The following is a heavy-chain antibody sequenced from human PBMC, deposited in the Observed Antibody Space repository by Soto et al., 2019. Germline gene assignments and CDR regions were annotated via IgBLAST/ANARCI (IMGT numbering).Heavy chain of an antibody. CDR1: GFTFSSYS. CDR2: ISSSSSYI. D-gene: IGHD1-1*01. J-gene: IGHJ6*02. CDR3: ARDRTTTYGMGV. V-gene: IGHV3-21*01. Sequence: PGGSLRLSCAASGFTFSSYSMNWVRQAPGKGLEWVSSISSSSSYIYYADSVKGRFTISRDNAKNSLYLQMNSLRAEDTAVYYCARDRTTTYGMGVWGQGTTVTVSS.